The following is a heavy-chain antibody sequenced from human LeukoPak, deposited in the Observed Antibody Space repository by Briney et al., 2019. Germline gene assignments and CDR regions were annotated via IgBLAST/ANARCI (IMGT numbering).Heavy chain of an antibody. CDR2: ISGSGRNT. Sequence: GGSLRLSCAASGFTFSSYAMNWVRQAPVKGLEWVSTISGSGRNTYYADSVKGRFTISRDNSKNTLYLQMNSLRAEDTALYYCATNYYDSSGYFPHFDYWGQGALVSVSS. CDR1: GFTFSSYA. CDR3: ATNYYDSSGYFPHFDY. J-gene: IGHJ4*02. D-gene: IGHD3-22*01. V-gene: IGHV3-23*01.